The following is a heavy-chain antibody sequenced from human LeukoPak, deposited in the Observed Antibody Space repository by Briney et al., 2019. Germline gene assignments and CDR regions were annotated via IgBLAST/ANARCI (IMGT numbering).Heavy chain of an antibody. CDR3: ARLPMVRGVIMTSFFDY. CDR2: IYPGDSDT. V-gene: IGHV5-51*01. J-gene: IGHJ4*02. Sequence: GESLKISCKGSGYSLTSYWIGWVRQMPGKGLEWMGIIYPGDSDTRYSPSFQGQVTISADKSISTAYLQWSSLKASDTAMYYCARLPMVRGVIMTSFFDYWGQGTLVTVSS. CDR1: GYSLTSYW. D-gene: IGHD3-10*01.